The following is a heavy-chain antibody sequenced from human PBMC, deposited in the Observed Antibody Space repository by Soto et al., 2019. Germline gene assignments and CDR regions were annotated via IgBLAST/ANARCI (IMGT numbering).Heavy chain of an antibody. D-gene: IGHD3-3*01. J-gene: IGHJ6*03. CDR1: GYTFTSYA. V-gene: IGHV1-3*01. CDR3: ARDRPPTYYDFWSGYSDYYYYMDV. Sequence: QVQLVQSGAEVKKPGASVKVSCKASGYTFTSYAMHWVRQAPRQRLEWMGWINAGNGNTKYSQKFQGRVTITRDTSASTAYMELSSLRSEDTAVYYCARDRPPTYYDFWSGYSDYYYYMDVWGKGTTVTVSS. CDR2: INAGNGNT.